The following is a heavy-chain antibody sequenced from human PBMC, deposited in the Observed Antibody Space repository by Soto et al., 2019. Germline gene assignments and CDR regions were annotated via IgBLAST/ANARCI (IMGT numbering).Heavy chain of an antibody. V-gene: IGHV3-30-3*01. CDR3: ARGKVAQGGDWFDP. Sequence: LRLSCAASGFTFSSYAMHWVRQAPGKGLEWVAVISYDGSNKYYADSVKGRFTISRDNSKNTLYLQMNSLRAEDTAVYYCARGKVAQGGDWFDPWGQGTLVTVSS. J-gene: IGHJ5*02. CDR1: GFTFSSYA. CDR2: ISYDGSNK. D-gene: IGHD2-15*01.